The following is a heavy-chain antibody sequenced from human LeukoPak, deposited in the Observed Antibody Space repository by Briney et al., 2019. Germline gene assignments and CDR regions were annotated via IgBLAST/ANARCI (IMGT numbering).Heavy chain of an antibody. V-gene: IGHV3-30*18. D-gene: IGHD2-2*01. J-gene: IGHJ6*03. CDR2: TSYDGSNK. CDR3: AKAYVPAAINYYYMDV. CDR1: GFTVSSNY. Sequence: GGSLRLSCAASGFTVSSNYMSWVRQAPGKGLEWVAVTSYDGSNKYYADSVKGRFTISRDNSKNTLYLQMNSLRAEDTAVYYCAKAYVPAAINYYYMDVWGKGTTVTVSS.